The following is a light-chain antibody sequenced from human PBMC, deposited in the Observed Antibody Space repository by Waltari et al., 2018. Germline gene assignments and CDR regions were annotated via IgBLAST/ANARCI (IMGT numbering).Light chain of an antibody. CDR1: SSDVGGYNY. V-gene: IGLV2-14*01. CDR2: DVS. Sequence: QSALTQPASVSGSPGQSITISCTGTSSDVGGYNYVSWYQQHPGKAPKLMIYDVSKRPSVVSNRFSGSKSGNTASLTISGLQAEDEADYYCSSYTSSSTSDVVFGGGTKLTVL. CDR3: SSYTSSSTSDVV. J-gene: IGLJ2*01.